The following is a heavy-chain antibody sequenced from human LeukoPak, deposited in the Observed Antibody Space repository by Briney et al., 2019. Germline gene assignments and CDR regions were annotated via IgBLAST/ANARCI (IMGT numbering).Heavy chain of an antibody. D-gene: IGHD2-2*01. V-gene: IGHV3-48*02. Sequence: GGSLRLSCAASGFTFSSYSMNWVRQAPGKGLEWLSYISSSGSTIYYADSVKGRFTISRDNAKNSLYLQMNSLRDEDTAVYYCARLVSTRLYGMDVWGQGTTVTVSS. CDR3: ARLVSTRLYGMDV. CDR1: GFTFSSYS. CDR2: ISSSGSTI. J-gene: IGHJ6*02.